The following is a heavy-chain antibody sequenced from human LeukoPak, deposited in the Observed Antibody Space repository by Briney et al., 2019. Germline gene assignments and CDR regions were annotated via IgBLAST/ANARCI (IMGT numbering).Heavy chain of an antibody. CDR2: IKTKIGGETK. CDR3: TTDTLPNYDDAFAI. Sequence: GGSLRLSCAASGFTVSNAWMSWVRRAPGKGLEWVARIKTKIGGETKDYAAPVKGRFTISRDDSKDTVYLQMDTLKTEDTAVYYCTTDTLPNYDDAFAIWGQGTMVTVSS. V-gene: IGHV3-15*01. CDR1: GFTVSNAW. D-gene: IGHD4/OR15-4a*01. J-gene: IGHJ3*02.